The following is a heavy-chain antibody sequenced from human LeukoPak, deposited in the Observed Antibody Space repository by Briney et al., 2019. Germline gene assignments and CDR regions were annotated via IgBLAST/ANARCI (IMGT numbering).Heavy chain of an antibody. V-gene: IGHV3-13*04. CDR2: ITTAGGT. CDR3: ARDTLRSRYYYGSGSYLGY. Sequence: GGSLRLSCAASGFTFSSYDMHWVRQTTGKGLEWISAITTAGGTYYLGSVKGRFTISRENAKNSLYLQMNSLRVGDTAVYYCARDTLRSRYYYGSGSYLGYWGQGTLVTVSS. J-gene: IGHJ4*02. D-gene: IGHD3-10*01. CDR1: GFTFSSYD.